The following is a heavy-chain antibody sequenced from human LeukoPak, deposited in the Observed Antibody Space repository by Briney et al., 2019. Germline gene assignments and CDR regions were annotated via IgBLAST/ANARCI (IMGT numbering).Heavy chain of an antibody. CDR1: GGSISRYY. CDR2: IYSSGST. J-gene: IGHJ4*02. Sequence: PSETLSLTCTVSGGSISRYYWSWIRQPPGKGLEWIGYIYSSGSTNYNPSLKSRVTISVDTSKNQFSLKLSSVTAADTAVYYCARHSSHGRGYWGQGTLVTVSS. CDR3: ARHSSHGRGY. V-gene: IGHV4-59*08. D-gene: IGHD2-2*01.